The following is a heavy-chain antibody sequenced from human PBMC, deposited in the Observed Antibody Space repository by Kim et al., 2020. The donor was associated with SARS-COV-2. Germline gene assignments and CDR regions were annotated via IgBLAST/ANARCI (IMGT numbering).Heavy chain of an antibody. V-gene: IGHV4-59*08. CDR3: ATVSETKEGGESYYYIDV. J-gene: IGHJ6*03. Sequence: SETLSLTCAVSGVSITTYFLTWIRQPPGKGLEWIGYFYHSGGTNYNPSLRSRVTMSVDTSKNQFSLRLSSVTAADSAVYYCATVSETKEGGESYYYIDVWGKGTTVTVSS. CDR1: GVSITTYF. CDR2: FYHSGGT.